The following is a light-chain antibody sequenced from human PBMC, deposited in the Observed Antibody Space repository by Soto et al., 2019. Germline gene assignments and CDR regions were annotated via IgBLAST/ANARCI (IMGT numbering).Light chain of an antibody. CDR3: CSYAGSYTPHVV. Sequence: QSALTQPRSVSGSPGQSVTIFCTGTSSDVGGYNYVSWYQQHPGKAPKLMIYDVSKRPSGVPDRFSGSKSGNTASLTISGLQAEDEADYYCCSYAGSYTPHVVFGGGTKLTVL. CDR1: SSDVGGYNY. V-gene: IGLV2-11*01. J-gene: IGLJ2*01. CDR2: DVS.